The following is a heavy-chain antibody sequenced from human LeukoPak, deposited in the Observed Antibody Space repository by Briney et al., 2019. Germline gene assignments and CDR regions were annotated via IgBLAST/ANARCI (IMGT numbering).Heavy chain of an antibody. CDR3: AKEIGTSTVTTVDS. D-gene: IGHD4-17*01. CDR1: GFTFNNYA. V-gene: IGHV3-23*01. Sequence: GGSLRLSCAASGFTFNNYAMNWVRQAPGKGLEWVSEISSIGVSTFYADSVKGRFTISRDNSKNTLYLQMNSLRVEDTALYHCAKEIGTSTVTTVDSWGQGTLVTVSS. J-gene: IGHJ4*02. CDR2: ISSIGVST.